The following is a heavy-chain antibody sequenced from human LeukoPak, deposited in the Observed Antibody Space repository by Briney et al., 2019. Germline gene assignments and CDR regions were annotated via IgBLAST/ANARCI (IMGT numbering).Heavy chain of an antibody. CDR3: ARDGTPTYGTGWVYMDV. V-gene: IGHV3-48*03. J-gene: IGHJ6*03. D-gene: IGHD6-25*01. Sequence: QPGGSLRLSCTASGFSISNYEMNWVRQAPGKGLEWISYISASGTLTHYGDSMEGRFTISRDNAKNSVYLQINSLRGEDTAIYYCARDGTPTYGTGWVYMDVWGKGTTVIISS. CDR2: ISASGTLT. CDR1: GFSISNYE.